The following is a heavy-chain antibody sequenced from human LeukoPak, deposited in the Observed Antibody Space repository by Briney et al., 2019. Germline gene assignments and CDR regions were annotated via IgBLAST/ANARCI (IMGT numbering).Heavy chain of an antibody. D-gene: IGHD6-19*01. CDR3: ADEGEAGLAY. CDR1: GYTFTSYY. J-gene: IGHJ4*02. CDR2: IIPILGIA. Sequence: ASVKVSCKASGYTFTSYYMHWVRQAPGQGLEWMGRIIPILGIANYAQKFQGRVTITADKSTSTAYMELSSLRSEDTAVYYCADEGEAGLAYWGQGTLVTVSS. V-gene: IGHV1-69*02.